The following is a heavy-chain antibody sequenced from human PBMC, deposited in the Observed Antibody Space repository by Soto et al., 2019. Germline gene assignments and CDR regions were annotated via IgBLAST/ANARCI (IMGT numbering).Heavy chain of an antibody. D-gene: IGHD5-18*01. Sequence: PGVPLRLSWTASGVNFRSYASHRVRQAPGKGLEWVAVISYDGSNKYYADSVKGRFTISRDNSKNTLYLQMNSLRAEDTDVYYCARDQRGYSYGYGVDYWGQGTLVPVSS. CDR2: ISYDGSNK. V-gene: IGHV3-30-3*01. CDR3: ARDQRGYSYGYGVDY. J-gene: IGHJ4*02. CDR1: GVNFRSYA.